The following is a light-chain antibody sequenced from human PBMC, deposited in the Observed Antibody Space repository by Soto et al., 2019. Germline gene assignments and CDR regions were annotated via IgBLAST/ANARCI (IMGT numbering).Light chain of an antibody. J-gene: IGLJ3*02. CDR3: GTWDTSLSYGV. CDR2: END. V-gene: IGLV1-51*02. Sequence: QSVLTQPPSVSAAPGQKVTISCSGSTSNIRNNYVSWYQQLPGTAPKLLIYENDKRPSGIPDRFSGSKSGASATLGITGLQTGDEADYYCGTWDTSLSYGVFGGGTKLTVL. CDR1: TSNIRNNY.